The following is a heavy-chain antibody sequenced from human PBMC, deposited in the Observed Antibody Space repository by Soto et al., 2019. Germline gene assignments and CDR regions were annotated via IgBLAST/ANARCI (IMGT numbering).Heavy chain of an antibody. Sequence: ASVKVSCKASGYTFTGYYMHWVRQAPGQGLEWMGWINPNSGGTNYAQKFQGWVTMTRDTSISTAYMELSRLRSDDTAVYYCETARNSGYSYGLYEYYGMDVWGQGNKGTVYS. CDR2: INPNSGGT. CDR3: ETARNSGYSYGLYEYYGMDV. D-gene: IGHD5-18*01. CDR1: GYTFTGYY. J-gene: IGHJ6*02. V-gene: IGHV1-2*04.